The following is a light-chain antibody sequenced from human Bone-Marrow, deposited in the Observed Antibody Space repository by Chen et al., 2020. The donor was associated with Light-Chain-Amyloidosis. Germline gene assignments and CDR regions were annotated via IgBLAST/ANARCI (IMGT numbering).Light chain of an antibody. V-gene: IGLV3-21*02. CDR1: NIGSTR. J-gene: IGLJ3*02. CDR3: QVWDRSSDRPV. CDR2: DDS. Sequence: SYVLTQPSSVSVAPGQTATLACGGNNIGSTRVHWYRQTPGQAPLLVVYDDSDRPSGITERLSGSNSGNTATLTISRVEAGDEADYYCQVWDRSSDRPVFGGGTKLTV.